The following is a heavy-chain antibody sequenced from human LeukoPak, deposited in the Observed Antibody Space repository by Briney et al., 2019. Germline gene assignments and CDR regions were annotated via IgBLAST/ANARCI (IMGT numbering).Heavy chain of an antibody. CDR3: AKNVVVTPDAFDI. CDR2: ISGSGGST. CDR1: GFTFSSYA. V-gene: IGHV3-23*01. D-gene: IGHD2-21*02. Sequence: GGSLRLSCAASGFTFSSYAMSWVRQAPGKGLEWVSAISGSGGSTYYADSVKGRFTISRDNSKNTLYLQMNSLRADDTAVYYCAKNVVVTPDAFDIWGQGTMVTVSS. J-gene: IGHJ3*02.